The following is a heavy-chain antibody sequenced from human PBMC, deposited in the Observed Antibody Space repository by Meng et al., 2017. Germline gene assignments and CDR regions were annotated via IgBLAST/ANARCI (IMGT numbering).Heavy chain of an antibody. V-gene: IGHV1-69*08. D-gene: IGHD1-26*01. CDR2: IIPILGIA. Sequence: QVQRVQSGAEVKKPGSSVKVSCKASGGTFSSYTISWVRQAPGQGLEWMGRIIPILGIANYAQKFQGRVTITADKSTSTAYMELSSLRSEDTAVYYCARDGVGATEGYFDYWGQGTLVTVSS. J-gene: IGHJ4*02. CDR3: ARDGVGATEGYFDY. CDR1: GGTFSSYT.